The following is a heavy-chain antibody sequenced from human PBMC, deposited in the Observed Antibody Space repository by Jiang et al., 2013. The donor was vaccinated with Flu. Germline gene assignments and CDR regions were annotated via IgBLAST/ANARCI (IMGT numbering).Heavy chain of an antibody. J-gene: IGHJ4*02. D-gene: IGHD6-13*01. V-gene: IGHV4-34*01. CDR2: INHSGST. CDR1: GGSFSGYY. Sequence: LLKPSETLSLTCAVYGGSFSGYYWSWIRQPPGKGLEWIGEINHSGSTNYNPSLKSRVTISVDTSKNQFSLKLSSVTAADTAVYYCARGLEQQLVRGWGYWGQGTLVTVSS. CDR3: ARGLEQQLVRGWGY.